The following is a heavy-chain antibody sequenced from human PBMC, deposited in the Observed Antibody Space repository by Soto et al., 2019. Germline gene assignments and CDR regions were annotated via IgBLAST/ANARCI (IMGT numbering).Heavy chain of an antibody. V-gene: IGHV3-30*18. CDR2: ISYDGSNK. CDR1: GFTFSSYG. J-gene: IGHJ4*02. Sequence: QVQLVESGGGVVQPGRSLRLSCAASGFTFSSYGMHWVRQAPGKGLEWVAAISYDGSNKYHADSVKGRFTISRDNSKNTLYLQMNNLRAEDTAVYYCAKGRAVAGFGDYFDFWGQGTPVTVSS. CDR3: AKGRAVAGFGDYFDF. D-gene: IGHD6-19*01.